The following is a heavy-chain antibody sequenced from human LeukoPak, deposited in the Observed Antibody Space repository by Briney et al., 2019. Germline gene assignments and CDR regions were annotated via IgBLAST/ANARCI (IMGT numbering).Heavy chain of an antibody. CDR3: AKAFGSSSWYRPIDY. Sequence: PGRSLRLSCAASGFTFSSYAMSWVRQAPGKGLEWVSAISGSGGSTYYADSVKGRFTISRDNSKNTLYLQMNSLRAEDTAVYYCAKAFGSSSWYRPIDYWGQGTLVTVSS. V-gene: IGHV3-23*01. CDR1: GFTFSSYA. D-gene: IGHD6-13*01. CDR2: ISGSGGST. J-gene: IGHJ4*02.